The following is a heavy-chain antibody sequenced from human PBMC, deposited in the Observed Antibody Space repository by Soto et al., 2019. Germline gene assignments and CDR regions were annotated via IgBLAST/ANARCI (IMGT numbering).Heavy chain of an antibody. CDR1: GGTFSSYT. CDR2: IIPILGIA. V-gene: IGHV1-69*02. CDR3: ARGVVVVPANNWFDP. Sequence: QVQLVQSGAEVKKPGSSVKVSCNASGGTFSSYTISWVRQAPGQGLEWMGRIIPILGIANYAQKFQGRVTITADKSTSTAYMELSSLRSEDTAVYYCARGVVVVPANNWFDPWGQGTLVTVSS. D-gene: IGHD2-2*01. J-gene: IGHJ5*02.